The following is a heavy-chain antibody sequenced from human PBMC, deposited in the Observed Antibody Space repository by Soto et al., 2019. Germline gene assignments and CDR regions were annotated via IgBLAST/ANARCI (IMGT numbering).Heavy chain of an antibody. CDR2: IIPIFGTA. CDR3: AREGSWYTNYYYGMDV. CDR1: GGTFSSYA. J-gene: IGHJ6*02. V-gene: IGHV1-69*06. D-gene: IGHD6-13*01. Sequence: GXSVKVSCKASGGTFSSYAISWVRQAPGQGPEWMGGIIPIFGTANYAQKFQGRVTITADKSTSTAYMELSSLRSEDTAVYYCAREGSWYTNYYYGMDVWGQGTTVTVSS.